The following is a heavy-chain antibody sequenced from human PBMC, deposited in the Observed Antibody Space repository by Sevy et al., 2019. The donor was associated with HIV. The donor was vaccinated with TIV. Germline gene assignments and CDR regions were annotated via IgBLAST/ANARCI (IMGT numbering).Heavy chain of an antibody. Sequence: ASVKVSCKASGGTFSSYAISWVRQAPGQGLEWMGGIIPIFGTANYAQKFQGRVTLTGDKSTCTDYMELSSLRSEDRAVYYCAGPISMVRGVIKGPGAFDIWGQGTMVTVSS. CDR1: GGTFSSYA. J-gene: IGHJ3*02. D-gene: IGHD3-10*01. V-gene: IGHV1-69*06. CDR2: IIPIFGTA. CDR3: AGPISMVRGVIKGPGAFDI.